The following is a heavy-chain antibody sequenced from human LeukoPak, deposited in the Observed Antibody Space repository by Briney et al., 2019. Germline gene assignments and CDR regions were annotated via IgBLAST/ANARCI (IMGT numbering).Heavy chain of an antibody. CDR2: INWNGGST. J-gene: IGHJ6*03. CDR1: GFTFDDYG. CDR3: ARVNEVVVAAIRYYYYYYMDV. Sequence: RPGGPLRLSCAASGFTFDDYGMSWVSQAPGKGLEWVSGINWNGGSTGYADSVKGRFTISRDNAKNSLYLQMSSLRAEDTALYYCARVNEVVVAAIRYYYYYYMDVWGKGTTVTVSS. V-gene: IGHV3-20*04. D-gene: IGHD2-15*01.